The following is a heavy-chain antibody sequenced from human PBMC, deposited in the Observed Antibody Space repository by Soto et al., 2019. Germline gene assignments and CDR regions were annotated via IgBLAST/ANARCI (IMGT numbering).Heavy chain of an antibody. Sequence: EVQLLASGGGLVRPGGSLRLSCTASGFSFSSYALSWVRQAPGKGLEWVQTISGSDGKTYYADSVKGRFSISRDTSKTTLYLEMTSQRVEDTAVYYCARWSFLDYWGQGNRVTVS. D-gene: IGHD1-26*01. V-gene: IGHV3-23*01. J-gene: IGHJ4*02. CDR3: ARWSFLDY. CDR1: GFSFSSYA. CDR2: ISGSDGKT.